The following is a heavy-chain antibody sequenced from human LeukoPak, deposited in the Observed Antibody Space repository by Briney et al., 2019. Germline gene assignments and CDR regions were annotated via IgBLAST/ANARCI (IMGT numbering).Heavy chain of an antibody. J-gene: IGHJ6*03. CDR2: IRSKAYGGTT. D-gene: IGHD6-19*01. CDR3: SRDRPIAVAGTSPDYYYYMDV. Sequence: GGSLRLSCTASGFTFGDYAMSWFRQAPGKGLEWVGFIRSKAYGGTTEYAASVKGRFSISRDDSKSIAYLQMNSLKTEDTAVYYCSRDRPIAVAGTSPDYYYYMDVWGKGTTVTVSS. CDR1: GFTFGDYA. V-gene: IGHV3-49*03.